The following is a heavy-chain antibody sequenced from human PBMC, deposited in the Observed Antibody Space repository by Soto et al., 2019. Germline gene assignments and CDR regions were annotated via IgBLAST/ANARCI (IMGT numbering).Heavy chain of an antibody. CDR3: ARGRGLRYFDY. J-gene: IGHJ4*02. D-gene: IGHD5-12*01. Sequence: PSETLSLTCAVYGGSFSGYYWSWIRQPPGKGLEWIGEINHSGSTNYNPSLKSRVTISVDTSKNQFSLKLSSVTAADTAVYYCARGRGLRYFDYWGQGTLVTVSS. CDR2: INHSGST. V-gene: IGHV4-34*01. CDR1: GGSFSGYY.